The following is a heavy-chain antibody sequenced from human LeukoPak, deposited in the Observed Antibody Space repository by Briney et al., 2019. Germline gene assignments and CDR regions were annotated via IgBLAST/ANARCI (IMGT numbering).Heavy chain of an antibody. Sequence: EASVKVSCKASGYTFTSYDINWVRQATGQGLEWMGWMNPNSGNTGYAQKFQGRVTMTRNTSISTAYMELSSLRSEDTAVYYCAREGRPYYYYGMDVWGQGTTVTVSS. CDR2: MNPNSGNT. J-gene: IGHJ6*02. CDR1: GYTFTSYD. CDR3: AREGRPYYYYGMDV. V-gene: IGHV1-8*01.